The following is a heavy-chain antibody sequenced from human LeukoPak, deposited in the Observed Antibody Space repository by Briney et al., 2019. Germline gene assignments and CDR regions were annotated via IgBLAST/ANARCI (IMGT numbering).Heavy chain of an antibody. V-gene: IGHV4-34*01. CDR1: GGSFSGYY. CDR2: INHSGST. J-gene: IGHJ4*02. CDR3: ARDPVRASGYYFDY. Sequence: PSDTLSLTCAVYGGSFSGYYWSWIRQPPGKGLEWMGEINHSGSTNYNPSLKSRVTISVDTSKNQFSLKLSSVTAADTAVYYCARDPVRASGYYFDYWGQGTLVTVSS. D-gene: IGHD3-22*01.